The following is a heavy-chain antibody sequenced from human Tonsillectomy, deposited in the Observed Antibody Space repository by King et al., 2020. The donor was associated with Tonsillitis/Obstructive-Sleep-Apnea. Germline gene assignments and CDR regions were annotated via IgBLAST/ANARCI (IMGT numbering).Heavy chain of an antibody. D-gene: IGHD3-9*01. Sequence: VQLVESGGGLVKPGGSLRLSCAASGFTFSNAWMSWVRQAPGKGLEWVGRIKSKTDGATTDYAAPVNGRFTISRDDSKNTLFLQMNSLKTEDTAVYFCSTEYFDILTGYYTLYWGQGTLVTVSS. CDR1: GFTFSNAW. J-gene: IGHJ4*02. CDR2: IKSKTDGATT. V-gene: IGHV3-15*01. CDR3: STEYFDILTGYYTLY.